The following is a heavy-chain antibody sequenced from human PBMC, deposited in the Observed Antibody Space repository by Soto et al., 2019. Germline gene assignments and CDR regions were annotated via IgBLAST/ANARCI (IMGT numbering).Heavy chain of an antibody. V-gene: IGHV1-18*01. CDR2: ISAYNGNT. Sequence: QVQLVQSGAEVKKPGASVKVSCKTSGYTFTSYGISWVRQAPGHGLEWMGWISAYNGNTNYAQKLQGRVTMTTDTSTSTAYMELRSLRSDDTAVYYCARGIPRYLDWLLPPQFDYWGQGTLVTVSS. J-gene: IGHJ4*02. CDR1: GYTFTSYG. CDR3: ARGIPRYLDWLLPPQFDY. D-gene: IGHD3-9*01.